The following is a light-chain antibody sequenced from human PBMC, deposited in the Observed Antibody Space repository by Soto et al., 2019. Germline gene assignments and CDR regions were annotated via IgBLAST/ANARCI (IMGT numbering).Light chain of an antibody. CDR1: QSVLYSSNNKNY. V-gene: IGKV4-1*01. J-gene: IGKJ1*01. CDR2: WAS. Sequence: DIVMTQSPDSLAVSLGERATINCKSSQSVLYSSNNKNYLAWYQQKPGQPPELLINWASIRESGVPDRFSGSGSGTDFTLTISNLQAEDVAVYYCQQYYSPWTFGQGPKVEIK. CDR3: QQYYSPWT.